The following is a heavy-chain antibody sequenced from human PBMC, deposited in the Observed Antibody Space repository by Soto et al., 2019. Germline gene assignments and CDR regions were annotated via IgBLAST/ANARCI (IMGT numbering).Heavy chain of an antibody. J-gene: IGHJ6*03. CDR1: GDSVRNQY. V-gene: IGHV4-4*09. CDR3: ARTLDYGHTDV. Sequence: SETLSLTCTVSGDSVRNQYWSWIRRPPGRGLEWIGYIYRSGSTKYNPSLKSRLTISVDTSKNQFSLKLSSVTAADTAVYYCARTLDYGHTDVWGKETTVPVSS. CDR2: IYRSGST. D-gene: IGHD3-16*01.